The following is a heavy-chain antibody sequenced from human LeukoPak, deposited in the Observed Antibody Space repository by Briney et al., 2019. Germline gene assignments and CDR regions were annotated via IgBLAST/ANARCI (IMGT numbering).Heavy chain of an antibody. V-gene: IGHV4-34*01. CDR1: GGSFSGYY. J-gene: IGHJ3*02. D-gene: IGHD1-20*01. Sequence: SETLSLTCAVYGGSFSGYYWSWIRQPPGKGLEWIGEINHSGSTNYNPSLKSRVTISVDTSRNQFSLKLSSVTAADTAVYYCARWSYNWNDGSGAFDIWGQGTMVTVSS. CDR3: ARWSYNWNDGSGAFDI. CDR2: INHSGST.